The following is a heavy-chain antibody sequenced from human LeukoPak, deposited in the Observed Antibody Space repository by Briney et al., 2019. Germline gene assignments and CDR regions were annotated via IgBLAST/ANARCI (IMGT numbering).Heavy chain of an antibody. CDR1: GGSFSGYY. J-gene: IGHJ4*02. CDR2: INHIGST. CDR3: ARGRPPNY. Sequence: SETLSLTCAGYGGSFSGYYWSWIRQPPGKGLEWIGEINHIGSTNYNQSLKSRVTISVDTSKNQFSLKLSSVTAADTAVYYCARGRPPNYWGQGTLVTVSS. V-gene: IGHV4-34*01.